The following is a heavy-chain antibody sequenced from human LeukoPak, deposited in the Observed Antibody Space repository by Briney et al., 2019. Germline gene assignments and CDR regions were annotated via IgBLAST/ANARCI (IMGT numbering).Heavy chain of an antibody. J-gene: IGHJ5*02. D-gene: IGHD6-13*01. Sequence: GASVKVSCKASGYTFTSYDINWVRQATGQGLEWMGWMNPNSGNTGYAQRFQGRVTITRNTSISTAYMELSSLRSEDTAVYYCAKSGQQLAPNWFDPWGQGTLVTVSS. CDR3: AKSGQQLAPNWFDP. V-gene: IGHV1-8*01. CDR1: GYTFTSYD. CDR2: MNPNSGNT.